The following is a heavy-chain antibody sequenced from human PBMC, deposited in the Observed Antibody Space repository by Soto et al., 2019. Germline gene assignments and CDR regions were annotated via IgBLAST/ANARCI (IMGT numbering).Heavy chain of an antibody. CDR1: GVSISGYY. CDR2: IYYSGST. J-gene: IGHJ5*02. Sequence: SETLSLTCTVSGVSISGYYWSWIRQPPGKGLEWIGYIYYSGSTNYNPSLKSRVTISVDTSKNQFSLKLSSVTAADTAVYYCARDHDSNWFDPWGQGTLVTVSS. V-gene: IGHV4-59*12. D-gene: IGHD1-1*01. CDR3: ARDHDSNWFDP.